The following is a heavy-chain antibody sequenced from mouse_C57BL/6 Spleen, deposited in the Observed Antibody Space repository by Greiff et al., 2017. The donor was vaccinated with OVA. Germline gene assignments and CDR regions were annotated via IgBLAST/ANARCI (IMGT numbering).Heavy chain of an antibody. Sequence: QVQLQQPGAELVMPGASVKLSCKASGYTFTSYWMHWVKQRPGQGLEWIGEIDPSDSYTNYNQKFKGKSTLTVDKSSSTAYMQLSSLTSEDSAVYCCARGYSAWFAYWGQGTLVTVSA. CDR2: IDPSDSYT. CDR3: ARGYSAWFAY. V-gene: IGHV1-69*01. CDR1: GYTFTSYW. J-gene: IGHJ3*01. D-gene: IGHD2-12*01.